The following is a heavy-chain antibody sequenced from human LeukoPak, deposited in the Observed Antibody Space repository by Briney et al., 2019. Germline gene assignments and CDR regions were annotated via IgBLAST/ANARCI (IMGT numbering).Heavy chain of an antibody. Sequence: KASETPSLTCTVSGGSISSSSYYWGWIRQPPGKGLEWIGSIYYSGSTYYNPSLKSRVTISVDTSKNQFSLKLSSVTAADTAVYYCARRGPVGAWYYYMDVWGKGTTVTVSS. CDR3: ARRGPVGAWYYYMDV. J-gene: IGHJ6*03. V-gene: IGHV4-39*07. CDR1: GGSISSSSYY. CDR2: IYYSGST. D-gene: IGHD1-26*01.